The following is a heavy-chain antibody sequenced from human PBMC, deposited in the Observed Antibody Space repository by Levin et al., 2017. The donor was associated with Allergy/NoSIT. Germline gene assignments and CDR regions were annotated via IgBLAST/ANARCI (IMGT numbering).Heavy chain of an antibody. CDR2: ISWNSGSI. V-gene: IGHV3-9*01. CDR3: AKAAITMVRAVNFDS. D-gene: IGHD3-10*01. CDR1: GFTFDDYA. Sequence: QPGGSLRLSCAASGFTFDDYAMHWVRQVPGKGLEWVSGISWNSGSIGYADSVKGRFTISRDNAKNLLYLQMNSLRTEDTALYYCAKAAITMVRAVNFDSWGQGTLVTVSS. J-gene: IGHJ4*02.